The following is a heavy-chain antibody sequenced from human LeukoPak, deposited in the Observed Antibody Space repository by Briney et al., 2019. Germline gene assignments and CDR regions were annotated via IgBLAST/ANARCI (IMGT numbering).Heavy chain of an antibody. CDR2: IKTDGSST. V-gene: IGHV3-74*01. Sequence: GGSLRLSCAASGFTFSSYWMHWVRQAPGKGLVRVSRIKTDGSSTDYADSVKGRFTISRDNAKNTLYLQMNSLRAEDTAVYYCAKETFDPWGQGTLVTVSS. J-gene: IGHJ5*02. CDR1: GFTFSSYW. CDR3: AKETFDP.